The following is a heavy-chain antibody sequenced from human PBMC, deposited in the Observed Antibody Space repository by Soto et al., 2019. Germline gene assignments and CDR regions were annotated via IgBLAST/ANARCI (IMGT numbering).Heavy chain of an antibody. CDR3: ARDHSDSSGYPFFDS. CDR1: GGTFSSYA. D-gene: IGHD3-22*01. J-gene: IGHJ4*02. V-gene: IGHV1-69*06. CDR2: IIPMFGPA. Sequence: QVQLVQSGAEVKKPGSSVKVSCRASGGTFSSYAISWVRQAPGQGLEWMGGIIPMFGPANSAQKFQDRVTITADKSASTAYMELSSLRSDDTAVYYCARDHSDSSGYPFFDSWGQGTLVTVSS.